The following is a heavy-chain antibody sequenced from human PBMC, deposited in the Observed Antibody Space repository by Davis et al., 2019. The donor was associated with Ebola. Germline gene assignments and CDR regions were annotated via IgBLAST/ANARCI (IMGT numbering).Heavy chain of an antibody. CDR2: TYYNSDWYN. CDR1: GDSVSSGG. J-gene: IGHJ6*04. CDR3: VRGWLRTGMDV. V-gene: IGHV6-1*01. D-gene: IGHD6-19*01. Sequence: PSETLSLTCAISGDSVSSGGWNWIRQSPSRGLEWLGRTYYNSDWYNDYAVSVKGRITISPDTSKNQVSLQLHSVTPEDTAVYHCVRGWLRTGMDVWGKGTTVIVSS.